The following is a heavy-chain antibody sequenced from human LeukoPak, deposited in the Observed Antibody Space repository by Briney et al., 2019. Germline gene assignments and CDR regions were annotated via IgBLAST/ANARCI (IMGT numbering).Heavy chain of an antibody. CDR3: ARRSSSSGYYYYMDV. D-gene: IGHD6-6*01. CDR1: GGSINRNNYF. Sequence: SETLSLTCTVSGGSINRNNYFWGWFRQPPGKGLEWIGSISYSGSTYYNPSVQSRVTISEDTSRNQFFLKLTSLTAADTAVFYCARRSSSSGYYYYMDVWGKGTTVTVSS. J-gene: IGHJ6*03. CDR2: ISYSGST. V-gene: IGHV4-39*01.